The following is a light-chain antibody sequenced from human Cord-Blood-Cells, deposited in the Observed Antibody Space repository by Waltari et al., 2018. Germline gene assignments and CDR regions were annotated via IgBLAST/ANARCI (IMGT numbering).Light chain of an antibody. V-gene: IGKV1-5*01. CDR3: QQYNSYSYT. CDR1: QSISSW. J-gene: IGKJ2*01. Sequence: DIQMTQAPSTLSASVGDRVTITCRASQSISSWLDWYQQKPGKAPKLLFYDASSLESGVPSRFSGSGSGTEFTLTISSLQPDDFATYYCQQYNSYSYTFGQGTKLEIK. CDR2: DAS.